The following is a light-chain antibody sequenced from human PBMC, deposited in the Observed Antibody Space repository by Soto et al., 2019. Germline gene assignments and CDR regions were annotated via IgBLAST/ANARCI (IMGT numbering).Light chain of an antibody. J-gene: IGLJ2*01. V-gene: IGLV2-14*01. CDR3: SSYTSSSTLA. CDR1: SSDVGVYNF. Sequence: QSVLTQPASVSGSPGQSITISCTGPSSDVGVYNFVSWYQQHPGKAPQLMIYDVSNRPSGVSNRFSGSKSGNRASLTISGLQAEDEADYYCSSYTSSSTLAFGGGTQLTVL. CDR2: DVS.